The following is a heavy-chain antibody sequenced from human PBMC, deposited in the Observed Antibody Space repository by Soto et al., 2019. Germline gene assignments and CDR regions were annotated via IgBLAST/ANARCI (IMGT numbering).Heavy chain of an antibody. CDR1: GGSFSGYY. D-gene: IGHD3-10*01. CDR3: ARGRRSGSYYNWFDP. V-gene: IGHV4-34*01. CDR2: INHSGST. Sequence: SETLSLTCAVYGGSFSGYYWSWIRQPPGKGLEWIGEINHSGSTNYNPSLKSRVTISVDTSKNQFSLKLSSVTAADTAVYYCARGRRSGSYYNWFDPWGQGTLVPVSS. J-gene: IGHJ5*02.